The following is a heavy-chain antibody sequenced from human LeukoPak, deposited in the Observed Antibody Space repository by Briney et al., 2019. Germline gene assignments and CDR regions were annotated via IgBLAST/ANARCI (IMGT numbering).Heavy chain of an antibody. CDR1: GFIFSRHC. CDR2: KHEDGSAN. Sequence: GGSLRLLCAASGFIFSRHCMPCFPQAPGKGLEGVGNKHEDGSANYYVDSLKGRFTISRDNAKNSLFLHMDSQRADGTAVYYCARRTTVVAISAKTVDYWGQGALVTVSS. V-gene: IGHV3-7*03. D-gene: IGHD4-23*01. CDR3: ARRTTVVAISAKTVDY. J-gene: IGHJ4*02.